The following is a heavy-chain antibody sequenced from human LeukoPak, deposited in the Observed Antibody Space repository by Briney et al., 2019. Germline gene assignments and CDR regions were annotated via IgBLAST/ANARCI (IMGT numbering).Heavy chain of an antibody. CDR3: AREMQQHWFDP. D-gene: IGHD6-13*01. Sequence: PSETLSLTCTVSGRSISSYYWSWIRQPPGKGLEWIGYIYYSGSTNYNPSLKSRVTIPVDTSKNQFSLKLSSVTAADTAVYYCAREMQQHWFDPWGQGTLVTVSS. J-gene: IGHJ5*02. CDR2: IYYSGST. CDR1: GRSISSYY. V-gene: IGHV4-59*01.